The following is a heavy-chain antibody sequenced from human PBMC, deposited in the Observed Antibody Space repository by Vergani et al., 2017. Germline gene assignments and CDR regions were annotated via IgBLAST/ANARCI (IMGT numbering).Heavy chain of an antibody. D-gene: IGHD2-15*01. CDR3: ARGKDGCGSSCNGSPYYGLDL. V-gene: IGHV3-74*01. CDR2: INTDGSWT. CDR1: GFTFSSYW. Sequence: EVQLVESGGGLVQPGGSLRLSCAASGFTFSSYWMHWVRHTPEKGLVWVSRINTDGSWTTYADALKGRFTISRDNDKNTLYLQMNILRVEETAVYYCARGKDGCGSSCNGSPYYGLDLWGQGTTVTVSS. J-gene: IGHJ6*02.